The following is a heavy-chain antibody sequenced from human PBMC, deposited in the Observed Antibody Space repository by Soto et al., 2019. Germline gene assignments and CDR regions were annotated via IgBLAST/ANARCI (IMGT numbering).Heavy chain of an antibody. J-gene: IGHJ4*02. D-gene: IGHD3-16*01. Sequence: GGSLRLSCAASGFIFSTSGSAFSRYAMTWVRQTPGKALEWVSSISGSGVRTYYSDSVRGRFTISRDNSKDRLYVEMNSVRAEDTAVYYCATPAYDYWGQGTLVTVSS. CDR2: ISGSGVRT. V-gene: IGHV3-23*01. CDR3: ATPAYDY. CDR1: GFIFSTSGSAFSRYA.